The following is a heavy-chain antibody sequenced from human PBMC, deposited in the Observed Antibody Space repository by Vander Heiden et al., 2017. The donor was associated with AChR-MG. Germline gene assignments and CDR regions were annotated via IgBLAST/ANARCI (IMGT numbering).Heavy chain of an antibody. Sequence: EVQLLESGGGLVQPGGSLRLSCAASGFTFSSYAMSWVRQAPGKGLEWVSAISGSGGTTHYADYVKGRVTSSRDNSKNTLYLQMNSLRAEDKDVNYCASGDTFHYDRRSYPEYLQYWGLGNLVTVSS. CDR1: GFTFSSYA. CDR3: ASGDTFHYDRRSYPEYLQY. CDR2: ISGSGGTT. D-gene: IGHD3-16*02. V-gene: IGHV3-23*01. J-gene: IGHJ1*01.